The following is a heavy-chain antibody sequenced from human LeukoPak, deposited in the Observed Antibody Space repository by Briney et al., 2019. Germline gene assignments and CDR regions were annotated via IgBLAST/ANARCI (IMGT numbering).Heavy chain of an antibody. CDR2: ISYDGSNK. CDR1: GFTFSSYA. D-gene: IGHD1-26*01. CDR3: ARGVVGAPGPFDY. Sequence: GGSLRLSCAASGFTFSSYAMHWVRQAPGKGLEGVAVISYDGSNKYYADSVKGRFTISRDNSKNTLYLQMNSLRAEDTAVYYCARGVVGAPGPFDYWGQGTLVTVSS. V-gene: IGHV3-30*14. J-gene: IGHJ4*02.